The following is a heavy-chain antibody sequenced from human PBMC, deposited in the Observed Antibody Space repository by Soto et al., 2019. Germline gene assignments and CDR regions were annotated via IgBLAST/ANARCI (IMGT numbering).Heavy chain of an antibody. CDR2: IYPGDSDT. Sequence: SFGAVSFHQKTGKGLEWMGIIYPGDSDTRYSPSFQGQVTISADKSISTAYLQWSSLKASDTAMYYCFIGKRSGSYNSSSAGHTWGPAPLVT. CDR1: SFG. D-gene: IGHD1-26*01. CDR3: FIGKRSGSYNSSSAGHT. V-gene: IGHV5-51*07. J-gene: IGHJ3*02.